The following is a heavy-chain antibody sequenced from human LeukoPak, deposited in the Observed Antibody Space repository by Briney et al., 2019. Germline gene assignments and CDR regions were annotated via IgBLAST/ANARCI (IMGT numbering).Heavy chain of an antibody. CDR3: ARDQVYNSAQGVVDY. Sequence: ASVNVSCKASGYTFTAYYMHWVRQAPGQGLEWMGWINPNSGGTNYAQKFQGRVTMTRDTSISTAYMELSRLRSDDTAVYYCARDQVYNSAQGVVDYWGQGTLVTVSS. D-gene: IGHD6-19*01. CDR1: GYTFTAYY. V-gene: IGHV1-2*02. CDR2: INPNSGGT. J-gene: IGHJ4*02.